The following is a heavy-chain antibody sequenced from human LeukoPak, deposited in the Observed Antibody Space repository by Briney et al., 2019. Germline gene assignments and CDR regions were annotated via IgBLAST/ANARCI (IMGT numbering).Heavy chain of an antibody. CDR2: ISSSSNTI. CDR3: AKDSDYYHSSGYYYAYFQH. Sequence: GGSLRLSCAVSGFTFCTYRMNWVGQAPGNGLEWFSYISSSSNTIYYADSVKGRFPISRDNAKNSLYLQMNSLRHEDTAVYYCAKDSDYYHSSGYYYAYFQHWGQGTLVTVSS. J-gene: IGHJ1*01. D-gene: IGHD3-22*01. CDR1: GFTFCTYR. V-gene: IGHV3-48*02.